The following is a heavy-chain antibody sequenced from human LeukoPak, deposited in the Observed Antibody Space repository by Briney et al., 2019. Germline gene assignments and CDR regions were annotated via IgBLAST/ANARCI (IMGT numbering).Heavy chain of an antibody. V-gene: IGHV1-69*13. CDR3: AREGSAGHDFWVGY. CDR1: GGTFSSYA. Sequence: ASVKVSCKASGGTFSSYAISWVRQAPGQGLEWMGGIIPIFGTANYAQKFQGRVTITADESTSTAYMELSSLRSEDTAVYYCAREGSAGHDFWVGYWGQGTLVTVSS. D-gene: IGHD3-3*01. CDR2: IIPIFGTA. J-gene: IGHJ4*02.